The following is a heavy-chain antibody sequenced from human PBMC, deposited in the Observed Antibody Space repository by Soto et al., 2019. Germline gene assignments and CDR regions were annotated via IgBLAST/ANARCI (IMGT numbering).Heavy chain of an antibody. D-gene: IGHD1-26*01. CDR1: GGSISSGGYS. CDR3: AREGGNDAFDI. Sequence: QLQLQESGSGLVKPSQTLSLTCAVSGGSISSGGYSWSWIRQPPGKGLEWIGYIYHSGSTYYNPSLKSRVNISVDRSKNQFSLKLSSVTAADPAVYYCAREGGNDAFDIWGQGTMVTVSS. CDR2: IYHSGST. J-gene: IGHJ3*02. V-gene: IGHV4-30-2*01.